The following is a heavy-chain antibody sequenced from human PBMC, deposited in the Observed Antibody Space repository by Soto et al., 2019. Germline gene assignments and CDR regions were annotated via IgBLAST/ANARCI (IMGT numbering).Heavy chain of an antibody. CDR1: GYTFTSYG. J-gene: IGHJ4*02. Sequence: QVQLVQSGAEVKKPGASVKVSCKASGYTFTSYGISWVRQAPGQGLEWMGWISAYNGNTKYAQKLQGRVTMTTDTSTRTAHMALRRLRSDDTAVYYCARDLRQQLFDYWCQGTLVTVSS. V-gene: IGHV1-18*01. D-gene: IGHD6-13*01. CDR2: ISAYNGNT. CDR3: ARDLRQQLFDY.